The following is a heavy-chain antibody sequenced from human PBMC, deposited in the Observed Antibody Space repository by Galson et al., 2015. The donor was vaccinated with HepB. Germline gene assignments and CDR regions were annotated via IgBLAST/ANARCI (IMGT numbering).Heavy chain of an antibody. CDR3: ARGRYSTDYDGIDS. CDR1: GFSFSDRD. CDR2: SRNKVRSYTT. J-gene: IGHJ4*02. Sequence: CAASGFSFSDRDMDWVRQAPGKGLEWVGRSRNKVRSYTTEYAAPVRGRFTVSRDGSKNSLYLQMNSLKTEDTAVYYCARGRYSTDYDGIDSWGQGTLVTVSS. D-gene: IGHD2-8*02. V-gene: IGHV3-72*01.